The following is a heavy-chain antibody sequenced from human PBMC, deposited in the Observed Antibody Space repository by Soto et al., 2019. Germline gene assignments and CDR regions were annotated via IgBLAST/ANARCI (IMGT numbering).Heavy chain of an antibody. V-gene: IGHV3-30-3*01. J-gene: IGHJ4*02. CDR1: GFTFSSYA. D-gene: IGHD6-13*01. Sequence: QVQLVESGGGVVQPGRSLRLSCAASGFTFSSYAMHWVRQAPGKGLEWVAVISYDGSNKYYADSVKGRFTISRDNSKNKLELQMNSVRAEDTAVDYSERDEDSIAAAGPLPLDYWGPGTLVTRSS. CDR3: ERDEDSIAAAGPLPLDY. CDR2: ISYDGSNK.